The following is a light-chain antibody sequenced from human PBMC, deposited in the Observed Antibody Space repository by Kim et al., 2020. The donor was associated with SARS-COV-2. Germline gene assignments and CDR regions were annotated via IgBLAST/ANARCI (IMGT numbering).Light chain of an antibody. CDR3: LLYYSGARV. Sequence: GGTVTLPWGSSTGAVTGGQYPYWFQQKPGQAPRTLIYETSKTHSWTPARFSGSLLGGKAALTLSGAQPEDEADFYCLLYYSGARVFGGGTQLTVL. J-gene: IGLJ2*01. CDR2: ETS. CDR1: TGAVTGGQY. V-gene: IGLV7-46*01.